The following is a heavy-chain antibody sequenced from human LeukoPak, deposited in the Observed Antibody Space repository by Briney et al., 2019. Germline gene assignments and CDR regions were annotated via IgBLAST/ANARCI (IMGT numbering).Heavy chain of an antibody. CDR3: ARTLYSSSWYLPRGFDI. J-gene: IGHJ3*02. V-gene: IGHV4-4*07. D-gene: IGHD6-13*01. CDR1: GGSISSYY. Sequence: PSETLSLTCTVSGGSISSYYWSWIRQPAGKGLEWIGRIYTSGSTNYNPSLKSRVTMSVDTSKNQFSLKLSSVTAADTAVYYCARTLYSSSWYLPRGFDIWGQGTMVTVSS. CDR2: IYTSGST.